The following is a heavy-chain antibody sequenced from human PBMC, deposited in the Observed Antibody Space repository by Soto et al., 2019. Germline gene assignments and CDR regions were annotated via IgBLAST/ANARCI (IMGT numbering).Heavy chain of an antibody. CDR3: AGAVDTAMEPLDY. CDR2: ISSSSSYI. V-gene: IGHV3-21*01. J-gene: IGHJ4*02. CDR1: GFTFSSYS. Sequence: GGSLRLSCAASGFTFSSYSMNWVRQAPGKGLEWVSSISSSSSYIYYADSVKGRFTISRDNAKNSLYLQMNSLRAEDTAVYYCAGAVDTAMEPLDYWGQGTLVTVSS. D-gene: IGHD5-18*01.